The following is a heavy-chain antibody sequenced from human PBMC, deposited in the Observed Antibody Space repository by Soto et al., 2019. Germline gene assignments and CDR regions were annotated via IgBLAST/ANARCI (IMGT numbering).Heavy chain of an antibody. CDR2: MNPNSGNT. Sequence: ASVKVSCKASGYTFTSYDINWVRQATGQGLEWMGWMNPNSGNTGYAQKSQGRVTMTRNTSIGTAYMELSSLRPEDTAVYYCARRGYSSSWYYYYYGMDVWGQGTTVTVSS. CDR1: GYTFTSYD. CDR3: ARRGYSSSWYYYYYGMDV. D-gene: IGHD6-13*01. J-gene: IGHJ6*02. V-gene: IGHV1-8*01.